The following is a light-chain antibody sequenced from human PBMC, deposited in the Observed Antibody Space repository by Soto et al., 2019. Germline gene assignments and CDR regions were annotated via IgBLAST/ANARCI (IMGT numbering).Light chain of an antibody. J-gene: IGKJ1*01. CDR2: WAS. CDR3: QQYYSTPRT. Sequence: EIVMTQSPDSLAVSLGERATINCKSSQSVLYSSNNKNYLAWYQQKPGQPHKLLIYWASTRESGVPDRFSGSGSGTDFTLTISSLQAEEGAVDYCQQYYSTPRTVGQGTKVEIK. V-gene: IGKV4-1*01. CDR1: QSVLYSSNNKNY.